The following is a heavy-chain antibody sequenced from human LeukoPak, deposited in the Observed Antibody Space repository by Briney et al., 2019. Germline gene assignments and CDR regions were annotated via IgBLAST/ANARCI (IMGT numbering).Heavy chain of an antibody. CDR3: ARGGYHFSLGGDAFDI. D-gene: IGHD1-20*01. V-gene: IGHV1-3*01. CDR1: GYTFTSYA. Sequence: ASVKVSCKASGYTFTSYAMRWVRQAPGQRLEWMGWINAGNGNTKYSQKFQGRVTITRDTSASTAYMELSSLRSEDTAVYYCARGGYHFSLGGDAFDIWGQGTMVTVSS. J-gene: IGHJ3*02. CDR2: INAGNGNT.